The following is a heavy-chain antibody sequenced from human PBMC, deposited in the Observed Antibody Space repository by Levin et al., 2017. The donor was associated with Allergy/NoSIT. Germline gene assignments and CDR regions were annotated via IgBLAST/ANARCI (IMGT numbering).Heavy chain of an antibody. CDR3: ARVYTAMVFSPLDY. J-gene: IGHJ4*02. CDR2: IYHSGST. V-gene: IGHV4-38-2*01. D-gene: IGHD5-18*01. CDR1: GYSISSGYY. Sequence: SETLSLTCAVSGYSISSGYYWGWIRQPPGKGLEWIGSIYHSGSTYYNPSLKSRVTISVDTSKNQFSLKLSSVTAADTAVYYCARVYTAMVFSPLDYWGQGTLVTVSS.